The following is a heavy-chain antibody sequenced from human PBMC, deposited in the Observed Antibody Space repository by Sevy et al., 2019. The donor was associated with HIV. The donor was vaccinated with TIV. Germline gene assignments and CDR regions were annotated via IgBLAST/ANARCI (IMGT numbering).Heavy chain of an antibody. V-gene: IGHV3-21*01. CDR1: GFTFSSYS. D-gene: IGHD7-27*01. J-gene: IGHJ3*01. CDR3: ATSPGAYDAFDL. CDR2: ISGLSNYI. Sequence: GGCLRLSCAASGFTFSSYSMNWVRQAPGTGLEWVSSISGLSNYIYYADSLKGRFTISRDNAKNSLYLQMNSLRAEDTAVYYCATSPGAYDAFDLWGQGTMVTVSS.